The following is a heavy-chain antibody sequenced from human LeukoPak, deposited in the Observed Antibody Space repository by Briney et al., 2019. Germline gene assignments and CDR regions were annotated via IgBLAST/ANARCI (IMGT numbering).Heavy chain of an antibody. V-gene: IGHV3-23*01. D-gene: IGHD6-19*01. CDR3: ARDWGYSSGRYYGDY. J-gene: IGHJ4*02. CDR1: GFTFSSYA. Sequence: GGSLRLSCAASGFTFSSYAMNWVRQAPGKGLEWVSGISGSGGNTYYADSVKGRFTISRDNSKNTLYLQMNSLRAEDTAVYYCARDWGYSSGRYYGDYWGQGTLVTVSS. CDR2: ISGSGGNT.